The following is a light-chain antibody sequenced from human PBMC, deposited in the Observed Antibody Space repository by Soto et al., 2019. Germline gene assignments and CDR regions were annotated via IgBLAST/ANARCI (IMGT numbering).Light chain of an antibody. CDR1: ESVDTN. CDR3: QQYNTWPIA. V-gene: IGKV3-15*01. J-gene: IGKJ5*01. Sequence: IVLTQSPSTLSVSPRERVTLSCRVSESVDTNFAWYQQRPGQAPRLLIYGASIRATDVPVRFSGSGSGTDFTLTINSLQSEDSVVYYCQQYNTWPIAFGQGTRLEIK. CDR2: GAS.